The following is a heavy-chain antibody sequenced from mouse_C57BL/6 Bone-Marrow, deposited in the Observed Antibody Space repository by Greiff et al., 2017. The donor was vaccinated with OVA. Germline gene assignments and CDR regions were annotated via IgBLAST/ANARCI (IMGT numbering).Heavy chain of an antibody. D-gene: IGHD2-3*01. CDR1: GYTFTSYW. Sequence: QVQLQQPGAELVRPGSSVKLSCKASGYTFTSYWMDWVKQRPGQGLEWIGNIYPSDSETHYNQKFKDKATLTVDKSSSTAYMQLSSLTSEYSAVYYCARRDYDGYYRWDYWGQGTSVTVSS. CDR3: ARRDYDGYYRWDY. J-gene: IGHJ4*01. V-gene: IGHV1-61*01. CDR2: IYPSDSET.